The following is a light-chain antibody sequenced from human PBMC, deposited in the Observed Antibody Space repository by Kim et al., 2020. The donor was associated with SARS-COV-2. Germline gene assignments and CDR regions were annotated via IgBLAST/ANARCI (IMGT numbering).Light chain of an antibody. CDR1: KLGDKY. Sequence: SYELTQPPSVSVSPGQTASITCSGDKLGDKYACWYQQKPGQSPVLVIYQDTIRPSGIPERFFASNSGNTATLTISGTQAMDEADYYCQAWDSSTGGVFGGGTQLTVL. CDR2: QDT. V-gene: IGLV3-1*01. J-gene: IGLJ3*02. CDR3: QAWDSSTGGV.